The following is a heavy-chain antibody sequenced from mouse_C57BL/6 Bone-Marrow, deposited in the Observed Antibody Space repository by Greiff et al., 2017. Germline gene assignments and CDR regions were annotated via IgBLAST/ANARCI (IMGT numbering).Heavy chain of an antibody. CDR3: ARYDYDGYFDV. CDR1: GYTFTDYE. CDR2: IDPETGGT. V-gene: IGHV1-15*01. J-gene: IGHJ1*03. D-gene: IGHD2-4*01. Sequence: VKLMESGAELVRPGASVTLSCKASGYTFTDYEMHWVKQTPVHGLEWIGAIDPETGGTAYNQKFKGKAILTADKSSSTAYMELRSLTSEDSAVYYCARYDYDGYFDVWGTGTTVTVSS.